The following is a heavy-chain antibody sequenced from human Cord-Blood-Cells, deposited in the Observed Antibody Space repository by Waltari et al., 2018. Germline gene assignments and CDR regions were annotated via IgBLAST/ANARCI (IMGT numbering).Heavy chain of an antibody. J-gene: IGHJ5*02. CDR2: IYYSGST. V-gene: IGHV4-59*01. CDR1: GGSISSYY. CDR3: ARGRSSNWFDP. Sequence: QVQLHASGPGLVKPSETLSLTCTVSGGSISSYYWTWIRQPPGKGLEWIGYIYYSGSTNYHPSLKSRVTISVDTSKNQFSLKLSSVTAADTAVYYCARGRSSNWFDPWGQGTLVTVSS. D-gene: IGHD1-26*01.